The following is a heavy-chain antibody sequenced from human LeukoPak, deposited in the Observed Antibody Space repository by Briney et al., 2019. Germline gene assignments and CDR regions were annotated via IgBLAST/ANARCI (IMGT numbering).Heavy chain of an antibody. D-gene: IGHD7-27*01. CDR2: IWYDGSNK. CDR1: GFTFSSYG. J-gene: IGHJ4*02. V-gene: IGHV3-33*01. Sequence: GRSLRLSCAASGFTFSSYGMHWVRQDPGKGLEWVAVIWYDGSNKYYADSVKGRFTSSRDNSKNTLYLQMNSLRAEDTAVYYCARDNWGFDYWGQGTLVTVSS. CDR3: ARDNWGFDY.